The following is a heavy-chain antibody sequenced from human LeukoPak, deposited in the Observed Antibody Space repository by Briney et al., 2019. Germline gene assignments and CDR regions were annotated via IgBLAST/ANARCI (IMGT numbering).Heavy chain of an antibody. CDR1: GGSFSGYY. CDR2: INHSGST. Sequence: SETLSLTCAVYGGSFSGYYWSWIRQPPGKGLEWIGEINHSGSTNYNPSLKSRVTISVDTSKNQFSLKLSSVTAADTAVYYCARLMTTVTTYVLDYWGQGTLVTVSS. V-gene: IGHV4-34*01. CDR3: ARLMTTVTTYVLDY. D-gene: IGHD4-17*01. J-gene: IGHJ4*02.